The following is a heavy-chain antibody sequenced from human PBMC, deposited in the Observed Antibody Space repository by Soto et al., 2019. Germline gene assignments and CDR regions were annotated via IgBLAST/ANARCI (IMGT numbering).Heavy chain of an antibody. Sequence: QVQLVESGGGVVQPGRSLRLSCAASGFTFSSYGMHWVRQAPGKGLEWVAVISYDGSNKYYADSVKGRFTISRDNSKNTLYLQMNSLRAEDTAVYYCAKDLGEVSPYYYYGMDVWGQGTTVTVSS. D-gene: IGHD2-21*01. V-gene: IGHV3-30*18. CDR1: GFTFSSYG. J-gene: IGHJ6*02. CDR2: ISYDGSNK. CDR3: AKDLGEVSPYYYYGMDV.